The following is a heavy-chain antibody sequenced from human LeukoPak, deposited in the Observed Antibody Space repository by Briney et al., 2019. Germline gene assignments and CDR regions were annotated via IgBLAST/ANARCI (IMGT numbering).Heavy chain of an antibody. CDR2: ISGSGGIS. V-gene: IGHV3-23*01. Sequence: GGSLRLSCAASGFTFSSYAMGWVRQAPGKGLDWVSGISGSGGISDYAESVKGRFTISRDNSDNTLYLEMNSLRPEDTALYYCVKLNERLVRSPGDYWGQGTLVTVSS. CDR1: GFTFSSYA. CDR3: VKLNERLVRSPGDY. D-gene: IGHD6-6*01. J-gene: IGHJ4*02.